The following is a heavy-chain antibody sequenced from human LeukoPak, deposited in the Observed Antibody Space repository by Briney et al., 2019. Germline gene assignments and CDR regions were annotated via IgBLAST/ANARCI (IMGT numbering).Heavy chain of an antibody. D-gene: IGHD3-22*01. CDR1: GFTFSSYA. V-gene: IGHV3-23*01. Sequence: GGSLRLSCAASGFTFSSYAMSWVRQAPGKGLEWVSAISGSGGSTYYADSVKGRFTISRDNSKNTLYLQMNSLRAEDTAVYYCAKDSRPYITMIVVVITRLFDYWGQGTLVTVSS. CDR3: AKDSRPYITMIVVVITRLFDY. CDR2: ISGSGGST. J-gene: IGHJ4*02.